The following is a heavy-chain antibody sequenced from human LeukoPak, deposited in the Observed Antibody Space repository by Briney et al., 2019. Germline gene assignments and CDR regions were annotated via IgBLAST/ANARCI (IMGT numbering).Heavy chain of an antibody. CDR2: IYHSGST. J-gene: IGHJ4*02. D-gene: IGHD1-26*01. Sequence: SGTLPLTCAVSGGSLSSSNWWRWVRQPPGKGLEWIGEIYHSGSTNYNPSLKRRVTISVDKSKNQFSLKLSSVTAADTAVYYCARIRSGEYYFDYWGQGTLVTVSS. CDR3: ARIRSGEYYFDY. CDR1: GGSLSSSNW. V-gene: IGHV4-4*02.